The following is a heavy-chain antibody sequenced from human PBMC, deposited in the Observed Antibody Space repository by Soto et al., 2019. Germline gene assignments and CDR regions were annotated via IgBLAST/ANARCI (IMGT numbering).Heavy chain of an antibody. J-gene: IGHJ5*02. CDR1: VFTFSSYS. Sequence: PWGSLRLSCSASVFTFSSYSMNWFRQAPGKGLEWVSSISSSSSYIYYADSVKGRFTISRDNAKNSLYLQMNSLRAEDTAVYYCARDRIASCHSWGQGTLVTVSS. CDR2: ISSSSSYI. V-gene: IGHV3-21*01. D-gene: IGHD2-2*01. CDR3: ARDRIASCHS.